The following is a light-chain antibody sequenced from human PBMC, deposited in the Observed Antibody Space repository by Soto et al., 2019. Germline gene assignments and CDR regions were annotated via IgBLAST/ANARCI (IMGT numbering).Light chain of an antibody. J-gene: IGLJ2*01. V-gene: IGLV2-14*03. CDR2: DVS. CDR3: SSYTSTNTVI. Sequence: QSALTQPASVSGSPEQSITISCTGTSSDVGGYNYVSWYQHHPGKAPKLMIYDVSNRPSGVSNRFSGSKSDNTASLTISGLQTEDEAEYYCSSYTSTNTVIFGGGTKVTVL. CDR1: SSDVGGYNY.